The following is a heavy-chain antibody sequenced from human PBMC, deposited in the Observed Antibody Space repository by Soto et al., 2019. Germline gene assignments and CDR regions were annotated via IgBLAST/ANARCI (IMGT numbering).Heavy chain of an antibody. CDR2: ISAYNGNT. J-gene: IGHJ4*02. V-gene: IGHV1-18*01. Sequence: VNVSCNAAAYTFTSDDITWVRQSFRQRLEWMGWISAYNGNTNYAQKLQGRVTMTTDTSTSTAYMELRSLRSDDTAVYYCARAITGTTGFLRDYFDYWGQGTLVTVSS. CDR3: ARAITGTTGFLRDYFDY. D-gene: IGHD1-7*01. CDR1: AYTFTSDD.